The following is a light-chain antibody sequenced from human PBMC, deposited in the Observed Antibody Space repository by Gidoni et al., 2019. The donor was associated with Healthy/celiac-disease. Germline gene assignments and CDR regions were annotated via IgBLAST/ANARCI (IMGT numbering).Light chain of an antibody. V-gene: IGKV1-33*01. Sequence: DIQMTQSPSSLSASVGDRVTITCQASQDISNYLTWYQQKPGKAPKLLIYDESNLETGVPSRFSGSGSGTDFTFTISSLQPEDIATYYCQQYDNLPPLTFGGGTKVEIK. CDR2: DES. CDR1: QDISNY. J-gene: IGKJ4*01. CDR3: QQYDNLPPLT.